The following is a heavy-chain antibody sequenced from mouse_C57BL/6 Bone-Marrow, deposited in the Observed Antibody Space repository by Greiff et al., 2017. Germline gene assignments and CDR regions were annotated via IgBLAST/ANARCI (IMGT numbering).Heavy chain of an antibody. Sequence: EVKVVESGGGLVQPGESLKLSCESNEYEFPSHDMSWVRKTPEKRLELVAAINSDGGSTYYPDTMERRFIISRNNTKKTLYLQLSSLRSEDTALYDCALMRVTTGFAYWGQGTLVTVSA. CDR2: INSDGGST. D-gene: IGHD2-2*01. CDR3: ALMRVTTGFAY. CDR1: EYEFPSHD. V-gene: IGHV5-2*01. J-gene: IGHJ3*01.